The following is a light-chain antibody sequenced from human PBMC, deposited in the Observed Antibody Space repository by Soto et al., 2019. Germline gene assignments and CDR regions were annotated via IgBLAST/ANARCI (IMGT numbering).Light chain of an antibody. J-gene: IGKJ5*01. CDR2: GAS. V-gene: IGKV3-20*01. Sequence: VVFTQSPGTLSLSPGERATLSCRASQSVSSSYLAWYQQKPGQAPRLLIYGASSRATGIPDRFSGSGFGTDFTLSISRLELEDFAVYYCQQYGSSITFGQGTRLEIK. CDR1: QSVSSSY. CDR3: QQYGSSIT.